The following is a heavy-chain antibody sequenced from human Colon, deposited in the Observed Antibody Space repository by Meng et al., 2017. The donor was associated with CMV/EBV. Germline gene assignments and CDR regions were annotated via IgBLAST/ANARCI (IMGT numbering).Heavy chain of an antibody. J-gene: IGHJ5*02. V-gene: IGHV3-74*01. CDR2: ISSDGTGT. CDR1: GFTFSDYW. Sequence: GGSLRLSCEASGFTFSDYWMHWVRHTPGKGLEWVSRISSDGTGTTYADSVKGRFTISRDNANNTAYLQMNSLRAEDAAVYYCGRDYYGWETDLWGQGTPVTVSS. CDR3: GRDYYGWETDL. D-gene: IGHD3-10*01.